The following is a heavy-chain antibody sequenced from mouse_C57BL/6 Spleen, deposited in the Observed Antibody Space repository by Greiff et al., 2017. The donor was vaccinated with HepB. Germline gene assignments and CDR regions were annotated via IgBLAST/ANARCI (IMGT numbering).Heavy chain of an antibody. V-gene: IGHV1-55*01. CDR1: GYTFTSYW. J-gene: IGHJ4*01. CDR2: IYPGSGST. Sequence: VQLQQSGAELVKPGASVKMSCKASGYTFTSYWITWVKQRPGQGLEWIGDIYPGSGSTNYNEKFKGKATFTADTSSNTAYMQLSSLTTEDSAIYYCARGGGYSNYPYYAMDYWGQGTSVTVSS. D-gene: IGHD2-5*01. CDR3: ARGGGYSNYPYYAMDY.